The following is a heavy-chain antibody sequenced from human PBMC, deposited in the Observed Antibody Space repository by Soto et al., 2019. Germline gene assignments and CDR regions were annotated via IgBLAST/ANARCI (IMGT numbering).Heavy chain of an antibody. J-gene: IGHJ6*02. D-gene: IGHD2-2*01. V-gene: IGHV3-33*01. Sequence: GGSLRLSCAASGFSFSLYGMHWVRQAPGKGLEWVAVIWYDGGKEYYADSVKGRFTISRDNSNNTLYLQMNSLRAGDTAVYYCARDFRSTPSFYYYGMDVWGQGTTVTVSS. CDR2: IWYDGGKE. CDR3: ARDFRSTPSFYYYGMDV. CDR1: GFSFSLYG.